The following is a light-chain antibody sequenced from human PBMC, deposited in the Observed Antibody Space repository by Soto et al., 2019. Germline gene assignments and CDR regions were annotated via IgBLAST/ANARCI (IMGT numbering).Light chain of an antibody. CDR1: QSISTW. CDR3: QQYTTYSGT. CDR2: RAS. V-gene: IGKV1-5*03. J-gene: IGKJ3*01. Sequence: DIQMTQSPSTLSASVGDRVTITCRASQSISTWLAWYQQKPGTAPKLLIYRASNLESGVPSRFSGSGSGTEFTLTISSLQPDDFATYYCQQYTTYSGTFGPGTKVYIK.